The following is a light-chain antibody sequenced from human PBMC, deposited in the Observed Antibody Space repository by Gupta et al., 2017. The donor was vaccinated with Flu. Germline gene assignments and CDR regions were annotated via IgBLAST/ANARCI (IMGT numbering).Light chain of an antibody. J-gene: IGKJ4*01. CDR2: DAS. V-gene: IGKV3-11*01. Sequence: IVLTQSPATLSLSPGERATISCRASQSVSSYLAWYQQKPGQAPRLLIYDASNRANGIPASFSGSGSGTDFTLTSSSREPEDCAVYYWQHRSNLLTFGGGTKVEI. CDR3: QHRSNLLT. CDR1: QSVSSY.